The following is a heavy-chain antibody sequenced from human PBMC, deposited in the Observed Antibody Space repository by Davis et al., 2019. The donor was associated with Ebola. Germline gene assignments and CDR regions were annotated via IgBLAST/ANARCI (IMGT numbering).Heavy chain of an antibody. CDR3: ATTAVRFLEWPQPDYFDY. CDR2: ISGSGGST. J-gene: IGHJ4*02. D-gene: IGHD3-3*01. V-gene: IGHV3-23*01. Sequence: PGGSLRLSCAASGFTFSDYAMSWVRQAPGKGLEWVSAISGSGGSTYYADSVKGRFTISRDTSKNTLYLQMNSLRAEDTAVYYCATTAVRFLEWPQPDYFDYWGQGTLVTVSS. CDR1: GFTFSDYA.